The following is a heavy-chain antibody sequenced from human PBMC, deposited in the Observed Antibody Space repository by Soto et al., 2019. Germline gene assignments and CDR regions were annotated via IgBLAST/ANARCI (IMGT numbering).Heavy chain of an antibody. CDR2: INHSGST. Sequence: SETLSLTCAVYGGTFNGYYWSWIRQPPGKGLEWIGEINHSGSTNYNPSLKSRVTISVDTSKNQFSLKLSSVTAADTAVYYCASIVATMNYYYYYMDVWSKGTTVTVSS. D-gene: IGHD5-12*01. J-gene: IGHJ6*03. CDR3: ASIVATMNYYYYYMDV. CDR1: GGTFNGYY. V-gene: IGHV4-34*01.